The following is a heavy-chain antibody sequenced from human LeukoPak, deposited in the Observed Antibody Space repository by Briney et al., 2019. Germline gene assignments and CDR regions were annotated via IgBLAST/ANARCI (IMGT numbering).Heavy chain of an antibody. CDR1: GGSVSIYY. V-gene: IGHV4-59*02. CDR3: ARSRLRSRLDP. D-gene: IGHD3-3*01. CDR2: IYNTGST. Sequence: PSETLSLTCAVSGGSVSIYYWTWIRQPPGKGLEWIGSIYNTGSTNYSPSLKSRVTISIDTSKNQFSLKLSSVTAADTAVYYCARSRLRSRLDPWGQGTLVTVSS. J-gene: IGHJ5*02.